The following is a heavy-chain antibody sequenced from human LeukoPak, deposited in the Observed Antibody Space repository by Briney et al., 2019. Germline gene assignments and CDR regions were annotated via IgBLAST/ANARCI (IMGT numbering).Heavy chain of an antibody. D-gene: IGHD3-10*01. CDR1: GGSFSGYY. V-gene: IGHV4-34*01. J-gene: IGHJ5*02. Sequence: PSETLSLTCAVYGGSFSGYYWSWIRQPPGKGLEWIGEINHSGSTNYNPSLKSRVTISVDTSKNQFSLKLSSVTAADTAVYYCARHYYGSGGFDPWGQGTLVTVSS. CDR2: INHSGST. CDR3: ARHYYGSGGFDP.